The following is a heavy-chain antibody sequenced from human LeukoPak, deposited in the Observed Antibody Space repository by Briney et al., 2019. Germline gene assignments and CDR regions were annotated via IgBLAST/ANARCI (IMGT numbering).Heavy chain of an antibody. D-gene: IGHD3-10*01. CDR1: GYTFTSYD. J-gene: IGHJ6*02. Sequence: ASVKVSCKASGYTFTSYDINWERQATGQGLEWMGWMNPNSGNTGYAQKFQGRVTMTRNTSISTAYMELSSLRSEDTAVYYCASSGGGYYYFGMDVWGQGTTVTVSS. V-gene: IGHV1-8*01. CDR2: MNPNSGNT. CDR3: ASSGGGYYYFGMDV.